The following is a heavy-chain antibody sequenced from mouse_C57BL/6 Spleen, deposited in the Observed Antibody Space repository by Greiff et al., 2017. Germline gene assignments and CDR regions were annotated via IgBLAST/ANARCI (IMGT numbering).Heavy chain of an antibody. J-gene: IGHJ3*01. CDR2: ISSGGDYI. D-gene: IGHD2-14*01. CDR1: GFTFSSYA. V-gene: IGHV5-9-1*02. CDR3: TRDRWDGGFAY. Sequence: EVKLVESGEGLVKPGGSLKLSCAASGFTFSSYAMSWVRQTPEKRLEWVAYISSGGDYIYYADTVKGRFTIARDNARNSRYLQMSSLKSEDTAIYYCTRDRWDGGFAYWGQGTLVTVSA.